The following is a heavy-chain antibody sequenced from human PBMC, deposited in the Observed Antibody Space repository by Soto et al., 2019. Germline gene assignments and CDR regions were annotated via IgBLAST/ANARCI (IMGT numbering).Heavy chain of an antibody. J-gene: IGHJ5*02. Sequence: SVKVSCKASGGTFSSYAISWVRQAPGQGLEWMGGIIPIFGTANYAQKFQGRVTITADESTRTAYMQLSSLRSEDTAVYYCARWSEYSNPTLDPSFDPWGQGTLVTVSS. CDR1: GGTFSSYA. CDR2: IIPIFGTA. CDR3: ARWSEYSNPTLDPSFDP. V-gene: IGHV1-69*13. D-gene: IGHD6-6*01.